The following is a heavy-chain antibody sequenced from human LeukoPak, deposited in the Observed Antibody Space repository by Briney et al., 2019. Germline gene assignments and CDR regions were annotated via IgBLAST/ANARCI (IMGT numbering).Heavy chain of an antibody. J-gene: IGHJ4*02. CDR2: IYYTGST. Sequence: SGTLSVTCRVSVGSLSGGTYYGVWLRRPPGGGLEWLGSIYYTGSTYDHPSRKRRVTISVDTSKNQFSLKLSSVTAADTAVYYCARRGGSGRAFDYWGQGTLVTVSS. CDR1: VGSLSGGTYY. CDR3: ARRGGSGRAFDY. D-gene: IGHD1-26*01. V-gene: IGHV4-39*01.